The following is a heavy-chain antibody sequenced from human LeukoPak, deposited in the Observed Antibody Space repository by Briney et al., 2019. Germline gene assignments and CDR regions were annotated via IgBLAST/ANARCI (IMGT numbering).Heavy chain of an antibody. CDR3: AKDQARADCSSGSCYPFDF. D-gene: IGHD2-15*01. CDR1: GFTFSTYA. V-gene: IGHV3-23*01. Sequence: GGSLRLSCAASGFTFSTYAMSWVRQAPGKGLEWVSTISGSGGGTYYADSAKGRFTISRDNSKNTLYLQMNNLRVEDSAVYYCAKDQARADCSSGSCYPFDFWGQGTLVTVSS. J-gene: IGHJ4*02. CDR2: ISGSGGGT.